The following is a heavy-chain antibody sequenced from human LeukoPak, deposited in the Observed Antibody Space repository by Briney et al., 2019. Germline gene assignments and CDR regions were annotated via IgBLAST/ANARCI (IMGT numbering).Heavy chain of an antibody. CDR1: GFTFSSYA. V-gene: IGHV3-23*01. Sequence: PGGSLRLSCAASGFTFSSYAMSWVRQAPGKGLEWVSAISGSGGSTYYADSVKGRFTISRDNSKNTLYLQMNSLRAEDTAVYYCARSRRKVYDGMDVWGQGTTVTVSS. J-gene: IGHJ6*02. CDR3: ARSRRKVYDGMDV. CDR2: ISGSGGST.